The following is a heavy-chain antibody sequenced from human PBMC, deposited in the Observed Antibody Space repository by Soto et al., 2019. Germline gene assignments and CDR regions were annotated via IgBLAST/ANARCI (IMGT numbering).Heavy chain of an antibody. CDR1: GYTFTSYA. CDR3: ARAGTSSYYYYGMDV. Sequence: ASVKVSCKASGYTFTSYAMHWVRQAPGQRLEWMGWINAGNGNTKYSQKFQGRVTITRDTSASTAYMELSSLRSEDTAVYYCARAGTSSYYYYGMDVWRQGTTVTVSS. V-gene: IGHV1-3*01. CDR2: INAGNGNT. D-gene: IGHD1-1*01. J-gene: IGHJ6*02.